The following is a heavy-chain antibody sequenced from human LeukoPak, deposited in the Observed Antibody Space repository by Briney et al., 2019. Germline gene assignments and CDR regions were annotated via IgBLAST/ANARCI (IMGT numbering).Heavy chain of an antibody. CDR2: IYYRGSA. V-gene: IGHV4-39*07. CDR3: ARAKGSDDAFDI. J-gene: IGHJ3*02. Sequence: SETLSLTCTVSGGSISSNSYYWGWIRQPPGKGLEWIGSIYYRGSAYYNPSLKSRVTISVDTSKNQSSLKLSSVTAADTAVYYCARAKGSDDAFDIWGQGTMVTVSS. CDR1: GGSISSNSYY.